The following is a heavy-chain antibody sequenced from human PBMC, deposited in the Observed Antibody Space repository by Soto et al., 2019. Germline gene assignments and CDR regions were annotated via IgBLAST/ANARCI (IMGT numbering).Heavy chain of an antibody. J-gene: IGHJ4*02. Sequence: SETLSLTCTVSGDPIGSRYYWGWIRQPPGKGLEWIGSIHNSGSTYYNPSLKSRVTLSVDTSKNQFSLKMSSVTAADTAMYYCARPYDGSGFPYWGQGALVTVSS. CDR3: ARPYDGSGFPY. CDR2: IHNSGST. CDR1: GDPIGSRYY. D-gene: IGHD3-22*01. V-gene: IGHV4-39*01.